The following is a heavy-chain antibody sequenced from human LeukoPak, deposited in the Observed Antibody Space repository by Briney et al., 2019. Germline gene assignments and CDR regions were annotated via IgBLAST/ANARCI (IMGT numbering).Heavy chain of an antibody. CDR2: IYTSGST. V-gene: IGHV4-61*02. CDR3: ANSLAYCGGDCYLNAFDI. D-gene: IGHD2-21*01. J-gene: IGHJ3*02. CDR1: GGSISSGSYY. Sequence: ASETLSLTCTVSGGSISSGSYYWSWTRQPAGRGLEWIGRIYTSGSTNYNPSLKSRVTISVDTSKNQFSLKLSSVTAADTAVYYCANSLAYCGGDCYLNAFDIWGQGTMVTVSS.